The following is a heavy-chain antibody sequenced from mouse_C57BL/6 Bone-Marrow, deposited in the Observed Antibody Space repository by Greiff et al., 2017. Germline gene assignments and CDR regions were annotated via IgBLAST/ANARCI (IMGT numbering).Heavy chain of an antibody. J-gene: IGHJ4*01. CDR2: ISNGGGST. V-gene: IGHV5-12*01. CDR3: ASGDY. Sequence: EVKVVESGGGLVQPGGSLKLSCAASGFTFSDYYMYWVRQTPEKRLEWVAYISNGGGSTYYPDTVKGRFTISRDNAKNTLYLQMSRLESEDTAMYYCASGDYWGQGTSVTVAS. CDR1: GFTFSDYY.